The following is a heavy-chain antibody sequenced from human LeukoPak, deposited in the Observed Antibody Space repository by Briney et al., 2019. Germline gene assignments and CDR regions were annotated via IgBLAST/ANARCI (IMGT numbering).Heavy chain of an antibody. Sequence: GGSLRLSCAASGFTFSSYGMHWVRQAPDKGLEWVAVIWYDGSNKYYADSVKGRFTISRDNSKNTLYLQMNSLRAEDTAVYYCARVSTPRGPLRYFDWLPDYWGQGTLVTVSS. CDR1: GFTFSSYG. CDR3: ARVSTPRGPLRYFDWLPDY. D-gene: IGHD3-9*01. V-gene: IGHV3-33*01. J-gene: IGHJ4*02. CDR2: IWYDGSNK.